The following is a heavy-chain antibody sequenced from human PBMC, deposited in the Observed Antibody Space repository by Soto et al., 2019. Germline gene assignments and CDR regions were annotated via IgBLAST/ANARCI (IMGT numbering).Heavy chain of an antibody. CDR3: ARSREIIASAGSFDY. D-gene: IGHD6-25*01. CDR2: ISTGGGST. Sequence: EVQLLESGGGLVQPGGSLRLSCEASGFTFSSNVMSWVRQDPGKGLEWVSGISTGGGSTDYADSVKGRFTISRDNSKNTLHLQMKSLRAEDTAVYYCARSREIIASAGSFDYWGQGTLVTVSS. J-gene: IGHJ4*02. CDR1: GFTFSSNV. V-gene: IGHV3-23*01.